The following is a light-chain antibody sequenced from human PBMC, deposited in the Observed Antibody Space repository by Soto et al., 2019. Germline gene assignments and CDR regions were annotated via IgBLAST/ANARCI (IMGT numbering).Light chain of an antibody. CDR2: RVS. Sequence: EIVLTQSPGTLSLSPGERATLSCRASQTITTLAWYQRKPGQAPRLLIYRVSSRATGVPDRFSGSGSGTDYTLTISRLEPEDFAVYYCQQYCSLHLTLGGGTKVDIK. CDR1: QTITT. CDR3: QQYCSLHLT. J-gene: IGKJ4*01. V-gene: IGKV3-20*01.